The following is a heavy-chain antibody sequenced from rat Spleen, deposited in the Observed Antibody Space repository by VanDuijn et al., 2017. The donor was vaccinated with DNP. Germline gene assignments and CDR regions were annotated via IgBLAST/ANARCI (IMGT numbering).Heavy chain of an antibody. J-gene: IGHJ4*01. Sequence: EVQLVESGGGLVQPGRSLKLSCAASGFTFSDYYMAWVRQAPKKGLEWVASISYEGSSTYYGDSVKGRFTISRDNAKSTLCLQMNSLRSEDTATYYCARRRGYYYSGGDYAMDAWGQGTSVTVSS. D-gene: IGHD1-1*01. V-gene: IGHV5-22*01. CDR1: GFTFSDYY. CDR3: ARRRGYYYSGGDYAMDA. CDR2: ISYEGSST.